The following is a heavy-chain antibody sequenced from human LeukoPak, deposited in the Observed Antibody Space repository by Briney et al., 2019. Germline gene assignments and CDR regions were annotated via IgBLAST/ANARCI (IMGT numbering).Heavy chain of an antibody. Sequence: PGGSLRLSCAASGFTFSSYAMSWVRQAPGKGLEWVSGISGSGGSTYYADSVKGRFTISRDNSKNTLYLQMNSLRAEDTAVYYCAKALTLEMATDYWGQGTLVTVSS. V-gene: IGHV3-23*01. CDR3: AKALTLEMATDY. CDR2: ISGSGGST. CDR1: GFTFSSYA. D-gene: IGHD5-24*01. J-gene: IGHJ4*02.